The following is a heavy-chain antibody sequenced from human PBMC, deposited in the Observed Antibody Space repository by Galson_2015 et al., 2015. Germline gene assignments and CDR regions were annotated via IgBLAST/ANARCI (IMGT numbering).Heavy chain of an antibody. D-gene: IGHD3-9*01. CDR2: ISSSSSTI. J-gene: IGHJ4*02. CDR1: GFTFSSYS. CDR3: ARDGRYFDWLFASPEYDY. Sequence: SLRLSCAASGFTFSSYSMNWVRQAPGKGLEWVSYISSSSSTIYYADSVKGRFTISRDNAKNSLYLQMNSLRAEDTAVYYCARDGRYFDWLFASPEYDYWGQGTLVTVSS. V-gene: IGHV3-48*01.